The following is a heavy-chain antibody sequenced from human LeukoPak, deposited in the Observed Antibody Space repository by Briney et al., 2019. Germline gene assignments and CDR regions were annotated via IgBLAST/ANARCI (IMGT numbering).Heavy chain of an antibody. Sequence: PGRSLRLSCAASGFLFGDYGMHWVRQAPGKGLEWLAVIWYDGSNRYYADSVKGRLTISRDNSKNKLSLQKNSLRVEDTAMYYCAKGCYYGSATYNLGHFDYWGQGALVTGSS. CDR3: AKGCYYGSATYNLGHFDY. D-gene: IGHD3-10*01. CDR2: IWYDGSNR. V-gene: IGHV3-33*03. J-gene: IGHJ4*02. CDR1: GFLFGDYG.